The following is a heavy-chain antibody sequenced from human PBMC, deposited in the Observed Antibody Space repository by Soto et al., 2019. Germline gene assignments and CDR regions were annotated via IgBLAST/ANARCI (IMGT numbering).Heavy chain of an antibody. D-gene: IGHD1-1*01. CDR1: YSSSGCLC. CDR3: VRDRTKTLRDWFDP. V-gene: IGHV4-4*07. Sequence: SDIMSLRCPLAYSSSGCLCWIRLRTSAGKGLEWIGRIYSTGTTDYNPSLKSRVMMSVDTSKKQFSLKLRSVTAADTAVYYCVRDRTKTLRDWFDPSGQRISVTVSS. J-gene: IGHJ5*02. CDR2: IYSTGTT.